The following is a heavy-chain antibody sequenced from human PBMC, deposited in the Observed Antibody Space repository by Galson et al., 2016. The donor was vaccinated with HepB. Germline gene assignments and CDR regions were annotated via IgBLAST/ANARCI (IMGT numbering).Heavy chain of an antibody. Sequence: SLRLSCAASGFTFSRYAMHWVRQAPGKRLDWVAGISFDGDNKYYADSVKGRFTVSRDTSENTHYLQMYSLGPDDTGLYYCARDLGPAARAGIFDLWGQGTLVTVSS. D-gene: IGHD2-2*01. CDR2: ISFDGDNK. V-gene: IGHV3-30-3*01. CDR3: ARDLGPAARAGIFDL. CDR1: GFTFSRYA. J-gene: IGHJ4*02.